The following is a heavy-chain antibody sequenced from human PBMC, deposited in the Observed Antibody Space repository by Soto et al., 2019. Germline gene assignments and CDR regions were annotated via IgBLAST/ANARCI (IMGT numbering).Heavy chain of an antibody. Sequence: QVQLVESGGGVVQPGRSLRLSCAASGFTFSSYGMHWVRQAPGKGLEWVAVISYDGSNKYYADSVKGRFTISRDNSKNTLYLQMNSLRAAATAVYYCAKDRVTMIVVAPFDYWGQGTLVTVSS. D-gene: IGHD3-22*01. J-gene: IGHJ4*02. CDR1: GFTFSSYG. V-gene: IGHV3-30*18. CDR2: ISYDGSNK. CDR3: AKDRVTMIVVAPFDY.